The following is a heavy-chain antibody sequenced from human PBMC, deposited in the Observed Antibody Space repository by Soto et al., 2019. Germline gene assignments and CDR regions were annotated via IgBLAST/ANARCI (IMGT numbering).Heavy chain of an antibody. J-gene: IGHJ6*04. Sequence: GWSLILSCAASGFTFSSYAMSWVRQAPGKGLEWVSAISGSGGSTYYADSVKGRFTISRDNSKNTLYLQMNSLRAEDTAVYYCAKHDPWLVRGYYYYYGMDVWGTGTTVTVSS. CDR3: AKHDPWLVRGYYYYYGMDV. D-gene: IGHD6-19*01. V-gene: IGHV3-23*01. CDR2: ISGSGGST. CDR1: GFTFSSYA.